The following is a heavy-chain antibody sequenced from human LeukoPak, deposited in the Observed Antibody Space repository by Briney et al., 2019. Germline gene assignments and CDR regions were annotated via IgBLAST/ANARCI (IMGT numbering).Heavy chain of an antibody. CDR1: GYTFTSYG. CDR3: ARDPSAYYYDSRTWGSGFDY. D-gene: IGHD3-22*01. J-gene: IGHJ4*02. CDR2: ISAYNGNT. V-gene: IGHV1-18*01. Sequence: ASVKVSCKASGYTFTSYGISWVRQAPGQGLEWMGWISAYNGNTNYAQKLQGRVTMTTDTSTSTAYMELRSLRSDDTAVYYCARDPSAYYYDSRTWGSGFDYWAREPWSPSPQ.